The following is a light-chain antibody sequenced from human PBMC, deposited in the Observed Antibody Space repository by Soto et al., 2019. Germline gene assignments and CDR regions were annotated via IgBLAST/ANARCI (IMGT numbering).Light chain of an antibody. CDR2: DAS. V-gene: IGKV3-15*01. CDR3: QQYYSTPQT. J-gene: IGKJ1*01. Sequence: EIVMTQSPATLSVSPGERATLSCRASQSVNSNLAWYRQKPGQAPRLLISDASTRATGVPARFSGSGSGTEFTLTISSLQSEDSGIYYCQQYYSTPQTFGQGTKVEIK. CDR1: QSVNSN.